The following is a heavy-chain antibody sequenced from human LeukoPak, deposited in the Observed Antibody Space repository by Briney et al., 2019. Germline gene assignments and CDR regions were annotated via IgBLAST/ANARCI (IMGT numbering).Heavy chain of an antibody. Sequence: SETLSLTCTVSGGSISSSSYYWGWIRQPPGKGLEWIGSIYYSGSTYYNPSLKSRVTISVDTSKNQFSLKLSSVTAADTAVYYCARDGKQAAAGYYYMDVWGKGTTVTISS. CDR2: IYYSGST. V-gene: IGHV4-39*07. D-gene: IGHD6-13*01. CDR3: ARDGKQAAAGYYYMDV. CDR1: GGSISSSSYY. J-gene: IGHJ6*03.